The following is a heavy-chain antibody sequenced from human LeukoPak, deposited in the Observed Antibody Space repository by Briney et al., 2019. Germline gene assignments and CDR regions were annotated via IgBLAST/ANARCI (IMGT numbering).Heavy chain of an antibody. V-gene: IGHV3-48*02. J-gene: IGHJ4*02. CDR1: GFTFSSYS. CDR3: VGEGGPMAPYSGLGR. Sequence: GGSLRLSCAASGFTFSSYSMDWGRQAPGMGLEWLSYIGGSGGPILYADSVKGRFTISRDNAKNSLYLQMNSLRDEDTAVYYCVGEGGPMAPYSGLGRWGQGTLVIASS. D-gene: IGHD3-10*01. CDR2: IGGSGGPI.